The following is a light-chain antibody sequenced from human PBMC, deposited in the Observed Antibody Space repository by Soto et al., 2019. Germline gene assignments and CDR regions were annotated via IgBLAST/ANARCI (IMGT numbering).Light chain of an antibody. V-gene: IGKV3-20*01. Sequence: EIVLTQSPGTLSLSPGERATLSCRASQSVSSRLAWYQQKPGQAPRLLISGASTRATGIPDRFSGSGSGTDVTLTIVRLEPEDFVLYYCQQYVSSAITFGEGTRLEIK. CDR1: QSVSSR. J-gene: IGKJ5*01. CDR2: GAS. CDR3: QQYVSSAIT.